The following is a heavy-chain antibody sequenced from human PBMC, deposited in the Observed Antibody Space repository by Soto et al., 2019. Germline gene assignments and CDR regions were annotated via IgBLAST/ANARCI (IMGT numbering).Heavy chain of an antibody. V-gene: IGHV3-23*01. Sequence: GGSLRLSCAASGFTFSSYAITWVRQAPGKGLEWVSSITGSGGSTYFADSVKGRFTISRDNSKNTLYLQMNSLRAEDTAIYYCARSYYSKYYFDYWGQGTLVTVSS. CDR3: ARSYYSKYYFDY. J-gene: IGHJ4*02. D-gene: IGHD3-16*01. CDR1: GFTFSSYA. CDR2: ITGSGGST.